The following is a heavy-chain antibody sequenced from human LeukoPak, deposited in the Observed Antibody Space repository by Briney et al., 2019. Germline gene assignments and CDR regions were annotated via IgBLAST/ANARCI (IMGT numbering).Heavy chain of an antibody. D-gene: IGHD3-22*01. Sequence: GGSLRLSCAASGFTFDDYAMHWVRQALGKGLEWVSLISGDGGSTYYADSVKGRFTISRDNSKNSLYLQMNSLRTEDTALYYCAKDTNLMIVPPIGAFDIWGQGTMVTVSS. CDR2: ISGDGGST. V-gene: IGHV3-43*02. CDR1: GFTFDDYA. J-gene: IGHJ3*02. CDR3: AKDTNLMIVPPIGAFDI.